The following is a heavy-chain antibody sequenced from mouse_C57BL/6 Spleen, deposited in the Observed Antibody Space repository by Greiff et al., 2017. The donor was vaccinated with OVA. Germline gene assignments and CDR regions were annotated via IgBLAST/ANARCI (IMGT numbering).Heavy chain of an antibody. CDR1: GYTFTNYW. V-gene: IGHV1-63*01. CDR2: IYPGGGYT. CDR3: ARKSLRGDFDV. J-gene: IGHJ1*03. Sequence: VKLQESGAELVRPGTSVKMSCKASGYTFTNYWIGWAKQRPGHGLEWIGDIYPGGGYTNYNEKFKGKATLTADKSSSTAYMQFSSLTSEDSAIYYCARKSLRGDFDVWGTGTTVTVSS.